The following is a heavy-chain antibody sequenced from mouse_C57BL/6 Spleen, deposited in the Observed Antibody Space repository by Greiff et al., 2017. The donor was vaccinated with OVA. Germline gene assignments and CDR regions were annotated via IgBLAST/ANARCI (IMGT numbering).Heavy chain of an antibody. CDR3: TREGAYYYGSRYYFDY. Sequence: QVQLQQSGAELVRPGASVTLSCKASGYTFTDYEMHWVKQTPVHGLEWIGAIDPETGGTAYNQKFKGKAILTADNSSSTAYMELRSLTSEDSAVYYCTREGAYYYGSRYYFDYWGQGTTLTVSS. D-gene: IGHD1-1*01. J-gene: IGHJ2*01. CDR1: GYTFTDYE. V-gene: IGHV1-15*01. CDR2: IDPETGGT.